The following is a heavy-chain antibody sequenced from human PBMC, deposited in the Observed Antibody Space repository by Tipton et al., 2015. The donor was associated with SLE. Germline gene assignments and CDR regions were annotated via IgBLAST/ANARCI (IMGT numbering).Heavy chain of an antibody. CDR2: IYHSGST. V-gene: IGHV4-4*02. CDR1: GGSISSGDYY. J-gene: IGHJ3*02. Sequence: TLSLTCTVSGGSISSGDYYWSWVRQPPGKGLEWIGEIYHSGSTNYNPSLKSRVTISVDKSKNQFSLKLSSVTAADTAVYYCARGASAAALGAFDIWGQGTMVTVSS. CDR3: ARGASAAALGAFDI. D-gene: IGHD6-13*01.